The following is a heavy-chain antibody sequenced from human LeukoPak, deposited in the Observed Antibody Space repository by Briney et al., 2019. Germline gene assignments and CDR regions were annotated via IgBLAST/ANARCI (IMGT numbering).Heavy chain of an antibody. Sequence: ASVKVSCKASGGTFSSYAISWVRQAPGQGLEWMGGIIPIFGTANYAQKFQGRVTITADESTSTAYMELSGLRSEDTAVYYCARDPILTGYYFDYWGQGTLVTVSS. J-gene: IGHJ4*02. V-gene: IGHV1-69*13. CDR2: IIPIFGTA. CDR1: GGTFSSYA. D-gene: IGHD3-9*01. CDR3: ARDPILTGYYFDY.